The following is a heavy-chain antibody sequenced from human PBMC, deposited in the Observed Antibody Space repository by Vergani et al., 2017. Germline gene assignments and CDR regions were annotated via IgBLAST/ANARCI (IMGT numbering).Heavy chain of an antibody. CDR1: GASISSSNYY. D-gene: IGHD6-19*01. CDR2: LYYSGST. V-gene: IGHV4-39*01. Sequence: QLQLQESCPGLVKPSATLSLICSVSGASISSSNYYWGWIRQPPGKGLEWMARLYYSGSTYYNPSLKSRVTISVDTSKNQFSLKLGSVTAADTAVYFCARHSTVEWLVRLGWIVPWGQGILVTVSS. J-gene: IGHJ5*02. CDR3: ARHSTVEWLVRLGWIVP.